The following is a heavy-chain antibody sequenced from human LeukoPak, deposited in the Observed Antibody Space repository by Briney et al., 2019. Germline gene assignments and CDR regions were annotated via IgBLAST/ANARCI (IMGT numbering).Heavy chain of an antibody. V-gene: IGHV3-21*06. D-gene: IGHD5-18*01. CDR1: GFTFSTYS. CDR3: ARGSRQLWPFDY. J-gene: IGHJ4*02. CDR2: ISSSGSYK. Sequence: GGSLRLSCAASGFTFSTYSMNWVRQAPGKGLEWVSYISSSGSYKYYADSVKGRFTISRDNAKNSLYLQMNSLRAEDTAVYYCARGSRQLWPFDYWGQGTLVTVSS.